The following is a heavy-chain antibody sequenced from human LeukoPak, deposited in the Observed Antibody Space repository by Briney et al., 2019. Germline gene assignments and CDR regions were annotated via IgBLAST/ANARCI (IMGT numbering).Heavy chain of an antibody. CDR2: IKSDGSAT. V-gene: IGHV3-74*01. CDR1: GFAFSRNW. J-gene: IGHJ4*02. Sequence: PGGSLRLSCAASGFAFSRNWMHWVRQAPGKGLVWVSRIKSDGSATHYADSVKGRFTISRDNAKNTLYLQMNSLRVEDTAVCYCATDPDSGGWSTFDYWGQGTLVTVSS. D-gene: IGHD6-19*01. CDR3: ATDPDSGGWSTFDY.